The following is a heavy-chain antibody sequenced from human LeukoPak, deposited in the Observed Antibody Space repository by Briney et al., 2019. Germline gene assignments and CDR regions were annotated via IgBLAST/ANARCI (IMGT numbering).Heavy chain of an antibody. V-gene: IGHV3-7*01. CDR1: GFTFSTYW. CDR2: IKQDGSEK. D-gene: IGHD6-13*01. CDR3: ARDSAGNDY. Sequence: GGSLRLSCAASGFTFSTYWMSWVRQAPGKGREWVANIKQDGSEKYYVDSVKGRFTISRDNAQNTLYLQMNSLRVEDTAMYYCARDSAGNDYWGQGTLVTVSS. J-gene: IGHJ4*02.